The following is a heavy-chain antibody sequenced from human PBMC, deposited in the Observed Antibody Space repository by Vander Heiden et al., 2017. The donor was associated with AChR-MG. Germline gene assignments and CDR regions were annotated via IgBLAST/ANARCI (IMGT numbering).Heavy chain of an antibody. CDR1: GGSTSSYY. CDR3: ARGLFGDPSYFDY. V-gene: IGHV4-59*01. Sequence: QVQLQESGPGLVKPSETLSLTCTVSGGSTSSYYWSWIRQPPGKGLEWIGYIYYSGSTNYNPSLKSRVTISVDTSKNQFSLKLSSVTAADTAVYYCARGLFGDPSYFDYWGQGTLVTVSS. J-gene: IGHJ4*02. D-gene: IGHD4-17*01. CDR2: IYYSGST.